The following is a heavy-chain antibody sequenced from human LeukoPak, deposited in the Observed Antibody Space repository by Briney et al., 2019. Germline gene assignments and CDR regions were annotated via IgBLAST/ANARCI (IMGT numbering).Heavy chain of an antibody. CDR1: GFTFSDYY. Sequence: PGGSLRLSCAASGFTFSDYYMNWIRQAPGKGLEWVSYISSSGNTIYYADSVKGRFIISRDNAKNSLYLQMNSLRAEDTAVYYCARDAIENYDFWSGSYYYFDYWGQGTLVTVSS. CDR2: ISSSGNTI. D-gene: IGHD3-3*01. CDR3: ARDAIENYDFWSGSYYYFDY. J-gene: IGHJ4*02. V-gene: IGHV3-11*01.